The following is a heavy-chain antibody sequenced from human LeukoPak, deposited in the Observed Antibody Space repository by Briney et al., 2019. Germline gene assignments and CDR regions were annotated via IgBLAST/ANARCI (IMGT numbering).Heavy chain of an antibody. D-gene: IGHD4-11*01. CDR3: ARGRENYSRAGFGY. CDR1: RWTFSAYY. Sequence: SETLSLTCAVSRWTFSAYYWSWIRQAPGKGLEWIWEINSSGSTNYNPSLESRVTVLGDKSNNQLSLKLRAVTADDTAVYYCARGRENYSRAGFGYWSRGTVVPVS. CDR2: INSSGST. J-gene: IGHJ4*02. V-gene: IGHV4-34*01.